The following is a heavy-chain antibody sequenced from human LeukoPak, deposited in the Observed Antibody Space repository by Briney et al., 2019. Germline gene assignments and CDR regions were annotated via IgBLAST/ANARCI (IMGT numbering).Heavy chain of an antibody. V-gene: IGHV4-59*02. J-gene: IGHJ4*02. CDR1: GGSVSSYY. CDR3: ARRVYSTSWSYYFDY. D-gene: IGHD6-13*01. CDR2: IYYSGST. Sequence: SETLSLTCTVSGGSVSSYYWSWIRQPPGKGLEWIGYIYYSGSTNYNPSLKSRVTISVGTSRNQFSLKLSSVTAADTAVYYCARRVYSTSWSYYFDYWGQGTLVTVSS.